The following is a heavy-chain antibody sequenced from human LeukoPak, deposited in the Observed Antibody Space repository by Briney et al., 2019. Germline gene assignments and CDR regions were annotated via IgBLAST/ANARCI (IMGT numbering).Heavy chain of an antibody. V-gene: IGHV3-30*04. J-gene: IGHJ6*02. CDR2: ISYDGSNK. CDR1: GFTFSSYA. Sequence: PGGSLRLSCAASGFTFSSYAMHWVRQAPGKGLEWVAVISYDGSNKYYADSVKGRFTISRDNSKNTLYLQMNSLRAEDTAVYYCAKETVYSSSWSYYYYGMDVWGQGTTVTVSS. D-gene: IGHD6-13*01. CDR3: AKETVYSSSWSYYYYGMDV.